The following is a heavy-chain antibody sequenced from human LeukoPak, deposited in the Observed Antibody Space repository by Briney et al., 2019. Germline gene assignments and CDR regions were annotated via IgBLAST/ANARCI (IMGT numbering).Heavy chain of an antibody. D-gene: IGHD1-20*01. J-gene: IGHJ4*02. V-gene: IGHV3-30*02. CDR2: IRYNGNNK. CDR3: AKDRGYNYLYDY. CDR1: GFTFSSYG. Sequence: GGSLRLSCAASGFTFSSYGMHWVRQAPGKGLEWVAFIRYNGNNKYYADSVKGRFTISRDNSKNTLYLQMNSLRAEDTAVYYCAKDRGYNYLYDYWGQGTLVTVSS.